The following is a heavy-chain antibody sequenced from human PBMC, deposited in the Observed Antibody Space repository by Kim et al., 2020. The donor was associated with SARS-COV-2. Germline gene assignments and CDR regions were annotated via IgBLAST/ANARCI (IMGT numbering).Heavy chain of an antibody. D-gene: IGHD6-13*01. V-gene: IGHV4-34*01. Sequence: SETLSLTCAVYGGSFSGYYWSWIRQPPGKGLEWIGEINHSGSTNYNPSLKSRVTISVDTSKNQFSLKLSSVTAADTAVYYCARGRPIAAGFDPWGQGTLVTVSS. CDR1: GGSFSGYY. J-gene: IGHJ5*02. CDR2: INHSGST. CDR3: ARGRPIAAGFDP.